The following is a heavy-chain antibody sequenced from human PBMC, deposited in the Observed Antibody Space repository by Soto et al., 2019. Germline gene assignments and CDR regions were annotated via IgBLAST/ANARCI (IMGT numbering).Heavy chain of an antibody. J-gene: IGHJ4*02. CDR2: INPTVGGT. V-gene: IGHV1-2*02. Sequence: ASVNVSSKASGYPFTGSYMHCVRQAPGQGPQWRGWINPTVGGTNYAQKFQGRVTMTRDTSISTAYMELSRLRSDETAVYYCARSSYDILTGDYDPFYFDDGGQGTLVTVSS. CDR1: GYPFTGSY. CDR3: ARSSYDILTGDYDPFYFDD. D-gene: IGHD3-9*01.